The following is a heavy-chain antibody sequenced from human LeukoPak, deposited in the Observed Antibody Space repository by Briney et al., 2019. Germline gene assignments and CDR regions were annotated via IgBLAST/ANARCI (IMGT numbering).Heavy chain of an antibody. V-gene: IGHV3-48*04. J-gene: IGHJ4*02. Sequence: GGSLRLSCAASGFTFSGYSMNWVRQAPGKGLEWVSYISSSSSTIYYADSVKGRFTISRDNAKNSLYLQMNSLRAEDAAVYYCARDAPLLWFGELSSYWGQGTLVTVSS. CDR3: ARDAPLLWFGELSSY. CDR1: GFTFSGYS. D-gene: IGHD3-10*01. CDR2: ISSSSSTI.